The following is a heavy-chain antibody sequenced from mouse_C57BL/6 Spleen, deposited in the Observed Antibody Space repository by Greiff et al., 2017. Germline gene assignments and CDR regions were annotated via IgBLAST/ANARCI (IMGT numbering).Heavy chain of an antibody. Sequence: EVKLMESGPELVKPGASVKMSCKASGYTFTDYNMHWVKQSHGKSLEWIGYINPNNGGTSYNQKFKGKATLTVNKSSSTAYMELRSLTSEDSAVYYCASDYDYDGHWYFDVWGTGTTVTVSS. V-gene: IGHV1-22*01. D-gene: IGHD2-4*01. J-gene: IGHJ1*03. CDR2: INPNNGGT. CDR3: ASDYDYDGHWYFDV. CDR1: GYTFTDYN.